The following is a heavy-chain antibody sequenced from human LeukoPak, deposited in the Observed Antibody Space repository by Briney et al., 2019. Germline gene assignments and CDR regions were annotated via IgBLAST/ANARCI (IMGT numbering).Heavy chain of an antibody. CDR2: IYYSGST. D-gene: IGHD3-10*01. J-gene: IGHJ6*03. Sequence: SETLSLTCTVSGGSISSSSYYWGWIRQPPGKGLEWIGSIYYSGSTNYNPSLKSRVTISVDTSKNQFSLKLSSVTAADTAVYYCARRRSGRSGYYYYYYMDVWGKGTTVTISS. CDR1: GGSISSSSYY. V-gene: IGHV4-39*07. CDR3: ARRRSGRSGYYYYYYMDV.